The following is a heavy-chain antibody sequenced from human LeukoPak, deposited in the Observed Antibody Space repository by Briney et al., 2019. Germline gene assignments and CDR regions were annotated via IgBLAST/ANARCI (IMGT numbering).Heavy chain of an antibody. J-gene: IGHJ4*02. D-gene: IGHD4-17*01. CDR2: INPNSGGT. CDR3: ARSRYGDYVDY. V-gene: IGHV1-2*02. CDR1: GYTFTSYD. Sequence: ASVKVSCKASGYTFTSYDINWVRQATGQGLEWMGWINPNSGGTNHAQKFQGRVTMTRDTSISTAYMELSRLRSDDTAVYYCARSRYGDYVDYWGQGTLVTVSS.